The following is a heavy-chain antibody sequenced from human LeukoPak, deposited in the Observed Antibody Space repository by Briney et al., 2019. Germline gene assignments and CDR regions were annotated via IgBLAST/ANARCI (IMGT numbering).Heavy chain of an antibody. CDR2: ISSSGNYI. J-gene: IGHJ4*02. D-gene: IGHD3-10*01. CDR3: AREYGSGTFDY. Sequence: GGSLRLSCAASGFTFSSFTLNWVRQAPGKGLEWVSSISSSGNYIYYADSVKGRFTISRDNAKKSLFLQMDCLRAEDTALYYCAREYGSGTFDYWGQGALVTVSS. V-gene: IGHV3-21*01. CDR1: GFTFSSFT.